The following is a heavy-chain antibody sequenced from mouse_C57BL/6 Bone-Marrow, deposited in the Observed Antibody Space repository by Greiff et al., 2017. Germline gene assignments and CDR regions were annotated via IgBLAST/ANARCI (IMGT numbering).Heavy chain of an antibody. D-gene: IGHD1-1*01. CDR2: IRSGGSYT. Sequence: EVHLVESGGDLVKPGGSLKLSCAASGFTFSSYGMSWVRQTPDKRLEWVATIRSGGSYTYYPDSVKGRFTISRDNAKNTLYLQMSSLKSEDTAMYYCARWGYGRREFDYWGQGTTLTVSS. V-gene: IGHV5-6*01. CDR1: GFTFSSYG. J-gene: IGHJ2*01. CDR3: ARWGYGRREFDY.